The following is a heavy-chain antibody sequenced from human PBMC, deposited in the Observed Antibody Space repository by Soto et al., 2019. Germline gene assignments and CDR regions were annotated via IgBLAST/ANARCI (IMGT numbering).Heavy chain of an antibody. Sequence: PGGSLRLSCAASGFTFSNYIMNWVRQAPGKGLEWVSGISGSGGNTYYADSVKGRFTISRDNSKNTLYLQMSSLRAADTAIYYCAKDSGKRGWWFDFWGQGALVTVSS. D-gene: IGHD6-19*01. CDR3: AKDSGKRGWWFDF. V-gene: IGHV3-23*01. CDR1: GFTFSNYI. J-gene: IGHJ4*02. CDR2: ISGSGGNT.